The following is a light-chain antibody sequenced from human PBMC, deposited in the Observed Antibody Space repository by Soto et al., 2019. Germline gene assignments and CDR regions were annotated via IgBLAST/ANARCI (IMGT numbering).Light chain of an antibody. CDR1: QSVSNTY. Sequence: IVLTQSPDTLALSPGGTGTLSCRASQSVSNTYLAWYQQKPGQAPRLLIYGASGRATDIPDRLSGSGSGTEFTLIINRLGPEDFALYYCQHYGTSIIFGQGTRLDIK. CDR2: GAS. V-gene: IGKV3-20*01. CDR3: QHYGTSII. J-gene: IGKJ5*01.